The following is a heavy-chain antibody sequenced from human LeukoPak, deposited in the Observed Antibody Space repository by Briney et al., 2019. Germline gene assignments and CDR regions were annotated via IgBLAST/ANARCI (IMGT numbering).Heavy chain of an antibody. Sequence: GASVKVSYKASGYTFTSYYMHWVRQAPGQGLEWMGIINPSGGSTSYAQKFQGRVTMTRDTSTSTVYMELSSLRSEDTAVYYCAREEFKMATSHYYFDYWGQGTLVTVSS. J-gene: IGHJ4*02. V-gene: IGHV1-46*01. CDR2: INPSGGST. CDR3: AREEFKMATSHYYFDY. CDR1: GYTFTSYY. D-gene: IGHD5-24*01.